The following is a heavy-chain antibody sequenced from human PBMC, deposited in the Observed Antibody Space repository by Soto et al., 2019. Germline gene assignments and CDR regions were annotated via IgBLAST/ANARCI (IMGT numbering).Heavy chain of an antibody. J-gene: IGHJ6*02. CDR3: EAEITFGKLSVV. CDR2: IFPKFGTT. D-gene: IGHD3-16*01. Sequence: QVQLVQSGAEVKKPGSSVKVSCKASGDTDTNYVISWVRQAPGQGLEWMGGIFPKFGTTYSAQKLQDRLTITADESTSTAYTQLSSLRLDDTAVYFCEAEITFGKLSVVWGQGTTVTVSS. CDR1: GDTDTNYV. V-gene: IGHV1-69*01.